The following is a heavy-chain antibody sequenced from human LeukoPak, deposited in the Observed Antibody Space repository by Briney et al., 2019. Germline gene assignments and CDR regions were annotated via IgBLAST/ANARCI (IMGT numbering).Heavy chain of an antibody. Sequence: PGGSLRLSCAASGFTFCSYWMSWVRQAPGKGLEWVANIMQDGSEKYYVDSVKGRFTISRDNAKNSLYLQMNSLRAEDTAVYYCARDVPGNYCSGSLRWFDPWGQGTLVTVSS. CDR3: ARDVPGNYCSGSLRWFDP. V-gene: IGHV3-7*01. J-gene: IGHJ5*02. CDR2: IMQDGSEK. D-gene: IGHD3-10*01. CDR1: GFTFCSYW.